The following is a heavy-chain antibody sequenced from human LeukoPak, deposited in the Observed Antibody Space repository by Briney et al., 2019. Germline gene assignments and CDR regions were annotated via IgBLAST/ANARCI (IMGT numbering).Heavy chain of an antibody. D-gene: IGHD4/OR15-4a*01. CDR2: IYSDNT. V-gene: IGHV3-53*01. Sequence: PGGSLRLSCAASGFTFSSYWMSWVRQAPGKGLEWVSFIYSDNTHYSDSVKGRLTISRDNSKNTLYLQMNSLRAEDTAVYYCARRAGAYSHPYDYWGQGTLVTVSS. CDR1: GFTFSSYW. J-gene: IGHJ4*02. CDR3: ARRAGAYSHPYDY.